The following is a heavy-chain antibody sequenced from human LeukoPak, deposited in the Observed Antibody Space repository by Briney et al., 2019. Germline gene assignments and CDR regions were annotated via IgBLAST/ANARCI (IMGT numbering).Heavy chain of an antibody. CDR3: AMDINGDLFHV. J-gene: IGHJ4*02. D-gene: IGHD2-2*03. V-gene: IGHV3-74*01. CDR1: GFTFDDYA. CDR2: IKYDGSAT. Sequence: GGSLRLSCAASGFTFDDYAMHWVRQAPGKGLEWVSSIKYDGSATTFADSVKGRFSISTDSAKNTAYLQMNSLRVEDTAIYYCAMDINGDLFHVWGQGTLVTVSS.